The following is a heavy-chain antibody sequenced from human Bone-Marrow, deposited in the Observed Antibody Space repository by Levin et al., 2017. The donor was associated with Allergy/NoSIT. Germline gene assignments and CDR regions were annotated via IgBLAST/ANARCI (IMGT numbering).Heavy chain of an antibody. D-gene: IGHD1-1*01. CDR3: ARHGLEYTFPRNYYGLDV. CDR2: VYYTGSV. Sequence: PGGSLRLSCTVSGGSISSDYWSWIRQPPGKGLEWIGNVYYTGSVNYNPSLRSRVTISVDTSKNQFSLNLTSVTAADTAVYYCARHGLEYTFPRNYYGLDVWGQGTTVTVSS. V-gene: IGHV4-59*08. J-gene: IGHJ6*02. CDR1: GGSISSDY.